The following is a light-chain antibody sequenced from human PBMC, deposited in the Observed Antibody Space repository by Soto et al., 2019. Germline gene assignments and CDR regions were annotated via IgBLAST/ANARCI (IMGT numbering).Light chain of an antibody. J-gene: IGKJ1*01. CDR3: QQYNSYSRT. CDR1: QSISFW. Sequence: DIQMTQSPSTLSASVGDRVTITCRASQSISFWLAWYQQKPGKAPNRLIYKASSLESGVPSRFSGSGSGTEFTLTISSLQPDDFATYYCQQYNSYSRTSGQGTKVEIK. V-gene: IGKV1-5*03. CDR2: KAS.